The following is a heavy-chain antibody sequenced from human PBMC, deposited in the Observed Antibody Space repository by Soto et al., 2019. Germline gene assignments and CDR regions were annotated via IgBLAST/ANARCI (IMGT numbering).Heavy chain of an antibody. CDR1: GFSLSTTGVG. D-gene: IGHD3-10*01. Sequence: QITLKESGPTLVKPTQTLTLTCSFSGFSLSTTGVGVGWIRQSPGKALEWLAIIYWDKDKRYSPSLKSRVTITKDTSKNPVVLTVTNMDHVDTGTYYCARSLWFGELHWGQGALVTVSS. J-gene: IGHJ4*02. CDR3: ARSLWFGELH. CDR2: IYWDKDK. V-gene: IGHV2-5*02.